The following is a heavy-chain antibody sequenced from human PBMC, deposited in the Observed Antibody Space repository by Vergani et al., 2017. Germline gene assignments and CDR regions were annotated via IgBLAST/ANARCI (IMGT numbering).Heavy chain of an antibody. Sequence: QVQVVQSGAEVKKSGASVKVFCKTSGYTFSNYYMHWVRQAPGQGLEWMGIINPSGGNTNYAQKFQGRVTMTRNTSTSTVYMELSGLRSDDTAIYYCARGDYVILTGYRYWGQGTLVTVSA. V-gene: IGHV1-46*03. CDR3: ARGDYVILTGYRY. CDR1: GYTFSNYY. J-gene: IGHJ4*02. CDR2: INPSGGNT. D-gene: IGHD3-9*01.